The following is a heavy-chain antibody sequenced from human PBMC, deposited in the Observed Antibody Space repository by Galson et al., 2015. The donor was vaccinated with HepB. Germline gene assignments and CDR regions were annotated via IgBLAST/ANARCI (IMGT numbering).Heavy chain of an antibody. D-gene: IGHD4-23*01. J-gene: IGHJ4*02. CDR2: ISYDVSHT. CDR3: ARGGHGGNSCDR. Sequence: SLRLSCAASGFTFSDSPMNWVRQAPGKGLEWVAFISYDVSHTFYTDSVKGRFTISRDNSRNTVYLQMNSLRPEDTAVYYCARGGHGGNSCDRWGQGALVTVSS. CDR1: GFTFSDSP. V-gene: IGHV3-30*04.